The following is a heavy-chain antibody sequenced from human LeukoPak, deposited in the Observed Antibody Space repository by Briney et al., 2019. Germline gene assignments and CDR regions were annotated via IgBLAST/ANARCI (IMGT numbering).Heavy chain of an antibody. Sequence: GGSLRLSCAASGFTFSSYWMHWVRQAPGKGLVWVSRINCDGSIINYADSVKGRFTISRDNAKNTLYLQMKSLRADDTAVYYCARVLGGNPSGYWGQGTLVTVSS. CDR2: INCDGSII. CDR3: ARVLGGNPSGY. CDR1: GFTFSSYW. V-gene: IGHV3-74*01. J-gene: IGHJ4*02. D-gene: IGHD4-23*01.